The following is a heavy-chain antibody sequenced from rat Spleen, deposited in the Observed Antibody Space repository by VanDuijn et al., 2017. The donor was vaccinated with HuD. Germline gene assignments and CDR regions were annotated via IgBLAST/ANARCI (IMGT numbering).Heavy chain of an antibody. V-gene: IGHV2S12*01. J-gene: IGHJ2*01. Sequence: QVQLKESGPGLVQPSQTLSLTCTVSGFSLTSNGVSWVRQPPGKGLEWIAAISSGGSTYYNSALKSRLSISRDTSKSQVFLKMNSLQTEDTAIYFCTRESYDGYYQRYFDYWGQGVMVTVSS. CDR1: GFSLTSNG. CDR2: ISSGGST. D-gene: IGHD1-12*03. CDR3: TRESYDGYYQRYFDY.